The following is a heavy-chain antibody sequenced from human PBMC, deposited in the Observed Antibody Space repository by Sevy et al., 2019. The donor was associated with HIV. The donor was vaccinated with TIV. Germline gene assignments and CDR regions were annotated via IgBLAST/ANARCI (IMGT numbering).Heavy chain of an antibody. CDR3: ARYAYDSNFDY. CDR1: GFTFSNYW. D-gene: IGHD3-16*01. CDR2: LRGDGTTT. V-gene: IGHV3-74*01. J-gene: IGHJ4*02. Sequence: GGSLRLSCAASGFTFSNYWMHWVRQVPAKGPTWVSNLRGDGTTTVYADSVKGRFTISRDNAKNTLYLQMNNLRAEDTATSYCARYAYDSNFDYWGQGTLVTVSS.